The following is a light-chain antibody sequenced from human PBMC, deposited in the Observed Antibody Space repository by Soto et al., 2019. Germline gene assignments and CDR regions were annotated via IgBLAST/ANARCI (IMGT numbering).Light chain of an antibody. Sequence: QSVLTQPPSVSAAPGQTVTISCSGSSSNIGNNFVSWYQQLPGTAPKLLIYDNHKRPSGIPDRFSGSKSGTSAILGITGLQTGDEADYYCGTWDSSLSGVFGTGTKLTVL. CDR3: GTWDSSLSGV. J-gene: IGLJ1*01. V-gene: IGLV1-51*01. CDR1: SSNIGNNF. CDR2: DNH.